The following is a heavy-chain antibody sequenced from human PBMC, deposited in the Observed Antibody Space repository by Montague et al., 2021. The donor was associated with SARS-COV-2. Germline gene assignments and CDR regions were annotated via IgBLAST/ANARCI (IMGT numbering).Heavy chain of an antibody. CDR2: IFYTGST. CDR1: GASINTYY. D-gene: IGHD6-13*01. CDR3: ARQAAGSYFYYGVDV. J-gene: IGHJ6*02. Sequence: SETLSLTCTVSGASINTYYWNWIRQPPGKGLEWLGSIFYTGSTNYNPSLKSRVTISLGTSKNQFFLKVTSVTAADTAVYYCARQAAGSYFYYGVDVWGQGTTVTVSS. V-gene: IGHV4-59*12.